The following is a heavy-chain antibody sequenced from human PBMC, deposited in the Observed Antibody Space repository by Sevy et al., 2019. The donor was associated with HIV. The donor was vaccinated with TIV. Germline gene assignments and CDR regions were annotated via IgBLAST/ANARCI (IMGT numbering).Heavy chain of an antibody. J-gene: IGHJ3*02. CDR1: GFTFSRYD. CDR3: ARENAGDKGVFDI. Sequence: GGSLRLSCAASGFTFSRYDMHWVRQPIGKGLEWVSGISFAGDTYYRGSVKGRFIISRENAKNSLHLQMNSLRAGDTAVYFCARENAGDKGVFDIWGQGTVVTVSS. V-gene: IGHV3-13*01. D-gene: IGHD1-1*01. CDR2: ISFAGDT.